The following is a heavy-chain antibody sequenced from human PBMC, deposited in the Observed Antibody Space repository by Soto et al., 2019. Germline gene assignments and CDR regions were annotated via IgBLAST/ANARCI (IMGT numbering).Heavy chain of an antibody. J-gene: IGHJ5*02. D-gene: IGHD3-10*01. CDR3: AKSAEWFGELWGNWFDP. CDR1: GFTFSSYG. Sequence: QVQLVESGGGVVQPGRSLRLSCAASGFTFSSYGMHWVRQAPGKGLEWVAVISYDGSNKYYADSVKGRFTISRDNSKNTLYLQMNSLRAEDTAVYYCAKSAEWFGELWGNWFDPWGQGTLVTVSS. CDR2: ISYDGSNK. V-gene: IGHV3-30*18.